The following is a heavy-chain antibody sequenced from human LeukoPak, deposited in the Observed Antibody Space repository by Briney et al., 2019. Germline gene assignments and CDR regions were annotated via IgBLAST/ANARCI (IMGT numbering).Heavy chain of an antibody. J-gene: IGHJ6*03. V-gene: IGHV3-23*01. CDR2: ISGSGGST. D-gene: IGHD6-6*01. Sequence: PGGSLRLSCAASGFTFSSYAMSWVRQAPGKGLEWVSAISGSGGSTYYADSVKGRFTISRDNSKNTLYLQMNSLRAEDTAVYYCTGSSSRGIYYYYYYMDVWGKGTTVTVSS. CDR3: TGSSSRGIYYYYYYMDV. CDR1: GFTFSSYA.